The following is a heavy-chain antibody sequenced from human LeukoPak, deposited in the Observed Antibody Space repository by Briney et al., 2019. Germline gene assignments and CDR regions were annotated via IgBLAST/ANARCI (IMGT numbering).Heavy chain of an antibody. V-gene: IGHV7-4-1*02. CDR3: AREGYSRGRPNVDY. CDR2: INTNTGNP. Sequence: ASVNVSCKASGYTFTSYAMNWVRQAPGQGLEWMGWINTNTGNPTYAQGFTGRFVFSLDTSVSTAYLQISSLKAEDTAVYYCAREGYSRGRPNVDYWGQGTLVTVSS. CDR1: GYTFTSYA. D-gene: IGHD6-13*01. J-gene: IGHJ4*02.